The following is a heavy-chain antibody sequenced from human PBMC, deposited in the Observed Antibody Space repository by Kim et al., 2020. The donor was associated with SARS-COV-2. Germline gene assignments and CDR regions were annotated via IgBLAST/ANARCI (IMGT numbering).Heavy chain of an antibody. V-gene: IGHV3-11*04. Sequence: GSAMYYADSVKGRFTISRDDANNSLYRQMNSLRAEDTAVYYCARKYYAFDYWGQGTLVTVSS. J-gene: IGHJ4*02. CDR3: ARKYYAFDY. CDR2: GSAM. D-gene: IGHD3-3*01.